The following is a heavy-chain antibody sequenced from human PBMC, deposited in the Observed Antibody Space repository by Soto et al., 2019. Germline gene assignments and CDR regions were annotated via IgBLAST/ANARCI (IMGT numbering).Heavy chain of an antibody. J-gene: IGHJ4*02. V-gene: IGHV3-30-3*01. Sequence: ALRLSCAASGFTFSSYAMHCVRQAPGKGPEWVAVISYDGSNKYYADSVKGRFTISRDNSKNTLYLQMNSLRAEDTAVYYCARGRDFKTPHYWGQGTLVTVSS. CDR3: ARGRDFKTPHY. CDR2: ISYDGSNK. CDR1: GFTFSSYA.